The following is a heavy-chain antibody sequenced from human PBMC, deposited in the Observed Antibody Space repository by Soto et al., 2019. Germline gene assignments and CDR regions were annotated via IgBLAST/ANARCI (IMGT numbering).Heavy chain of an antibody. CDR3: ASQATGWYPDY. Sequence: QVQLRESGPGLVKPSQTLSLTCTVSGGSISSGGYYWSWIRQFPGKGLEWIGYIYDSGNTYYNPSLKSRITISTDTSKSQFSLNLTSVTAADTAVYHCASQATGWYPDYWGQGTLVTVSS. CDR1: GGSISSGGYY. D-gene: IGHD6-19*01. CDR2: IYDSGNT. V-gene: IGHV4-31*03. J-gene: IGHJ4*02.